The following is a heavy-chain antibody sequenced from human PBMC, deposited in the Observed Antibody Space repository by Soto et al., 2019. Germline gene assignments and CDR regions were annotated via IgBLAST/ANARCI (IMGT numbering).Heavy chain of an antibody. CDR3: AREGSWPYYCYGMDV. Sequence: QVQLVQSGDEVKKPGASVKVSCKASGYTFTTYGISWVRQAPGQGLEWMGWISAYNGDTKYAQNVQDRVSMTTDTPTSTAYMELRSLTSDDTAVYYCAREGSWPYYCYGMDVWGQGTTVTVSS. CDR2: ISAYNGDT. CDR1: GYTFTTYG. V-gene: IGHV1-18*01. D-gene: IGHD6-13*01. J-gene: IGHJ6*02.